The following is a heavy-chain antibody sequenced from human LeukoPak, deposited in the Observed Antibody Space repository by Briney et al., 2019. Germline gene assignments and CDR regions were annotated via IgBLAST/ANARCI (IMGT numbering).Heavy chain of an antibody. Sequence: ASVKVSCKASRYTFTGYYMHWVRQAPGQGLEWMGWINPNNGGTNYAQKFQGRVTMTSDTSISTAYMELSRLRSDDTAVYYCVRDPSEVGALWGQGSLVTVSS. J-gene: IGHJ4*02. CDR2: INPNNGGT. D-gene: IGHD1-26*01. V-gene: IGHV1-2*02. CDR3: VRDPSEVGAL. CDR1: RYTFTGYY.